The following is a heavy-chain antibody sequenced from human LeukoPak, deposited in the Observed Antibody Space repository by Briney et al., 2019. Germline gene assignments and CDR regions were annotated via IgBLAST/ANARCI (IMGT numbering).Heavy chain of an antibody. D-gene: IGHD6-13*01. J-gene: IGHJ4*02. V-gene: IGHV3-49*03. CDR1: GFTFGDYA. CDR3: TRGGLWDSSPDYFDY. Sequence: PGRSLRLSCTASGFTFGDYAMSWFRQAPGKGLEWVGFIRSKAYGGTTEYAASVKGRFTISRDDSKSIACLQMNSLKTEDTAVYYCTRGGLWDSSPDYFDYWGQGTLVTVSS. CDR2: IRSKAYGGTT.